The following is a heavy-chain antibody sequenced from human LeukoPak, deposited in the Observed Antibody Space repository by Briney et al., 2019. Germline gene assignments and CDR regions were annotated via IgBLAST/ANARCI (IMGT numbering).Heavy chain of an antibody. CDR2: ISYDGSNK. D-gene: IGHD3-22*01. CDR3: ARSPDSSGRYYFDY. CDR1: GFTFSSYA. Sequence: GGSLRLSCAASGFTFSSYAMHWVRQAPGKWRERVAVISYDGSNKYYADSVKGRFTISRDNSKNTLYLQMNSLRAEDTAVYYCARSPDSSGRYYFDYWGQGTLVTVSS. J-gene: IGHJ4*02. V-gene: IGHV3-30-3*01.